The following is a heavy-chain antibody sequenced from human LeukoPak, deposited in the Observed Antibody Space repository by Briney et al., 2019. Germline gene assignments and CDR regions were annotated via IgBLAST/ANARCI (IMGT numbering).Heavy chain of an antibody. D-gene: IGHD6-13*01. Sequence: SETLSLTCTVSGGSISRYYWNWIRQPPGKGLEWIGYIYYSGSTNYNPSLKRRVTISIEMSKNQFSLKLYSVTAADTAVYYCARDLRQQLVNNWFDPWGQGTLVTVSS. CDR3: ARDLRQQLVNNWFDP. CDR1: GGSISRYY. V-gene: IGHV4-59*01. CDR2: IYYSGST. J-gene: IGHJ5*02.